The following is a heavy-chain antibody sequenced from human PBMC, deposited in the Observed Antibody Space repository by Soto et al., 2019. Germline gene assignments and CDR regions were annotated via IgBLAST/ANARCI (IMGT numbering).Heavy chain of an antibody. CDR2: IYYSGST. J-gene: IGHJ6*02. D-gene: IGHD3-10*01. CDR3: ARDRRFGEPFGLDV. CDR1: GGSISSGAYY. V-gene: IGHV4-31*03. Sequence: QVQLQESGPGLVKPSQTLSLTCTVSGGSISSGAYYWSWVRQHPEKGLEWIGYIYYSGSTYYNPSLKSRVTISVDTSKNQFSLKLTSVTAADTAVYYCARDRRFGEPFGLDVWGQGTTVTVSS.